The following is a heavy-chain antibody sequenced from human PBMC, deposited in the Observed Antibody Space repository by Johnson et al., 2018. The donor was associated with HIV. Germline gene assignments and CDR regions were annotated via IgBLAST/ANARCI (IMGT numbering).Heavy chain of an antibody. D-gene: IGHD3-10*01. Sequence: QVQLVESGGIAVQPGGSLRLSCAASGFIFSDYSMSWIRQAPGRGLEWVSYISSSGSTIYSAASVKGRFTISRDNAKNSLSPQLKSLRAEDTVVYYCARKGLVWFGWAFDIWGQGTMVTVSS. CDR2: ISSSGSTI. CDR3: ARKGLVWFGWAFDI. V-gene: IGHV3-11*04. J-gene: IGHJ3*02. CDR1: GFIFSDYS.